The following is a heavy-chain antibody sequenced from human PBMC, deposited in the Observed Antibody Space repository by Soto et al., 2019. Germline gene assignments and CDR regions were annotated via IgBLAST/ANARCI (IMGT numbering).Heavy chain of an antibody. D-gene: IGHD2-21*01. CDR1: GFTFSSYA. V-gene: IGHV3-23*01. CDR3: AKRAYTGKTYYFEY. Sequence: PGGSLRLSCAASGFTFSSYAMTWVRQAPGKGLEWVSTISTSGGSAYYADSVKGRFSISRDNSKNTLYLQMDTLRVEDTAVYYCAKRAYTGKTYYFEYWGQGTLVTVSS. CDR2: ISTSGGSA. J-gene: IGHJ4*02.